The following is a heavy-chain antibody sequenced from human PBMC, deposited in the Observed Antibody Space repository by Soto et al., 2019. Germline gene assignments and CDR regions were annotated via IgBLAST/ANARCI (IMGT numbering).Heavy chain of an antibody. J-gene: IGHJ6*02. CDR2: IIPMFSTP. D-gene: IGHD3-9*01. Sequence: SVKVSCKDSGCRFRSEAISCVRQAPGHGLEWVGRIIPMFSTPQHAQKFPGRVTIFADESTTTFNLDRRGLXCEDTAVYYCARAQFSDILPADQCAMYVWGQGTSLTVSS. V-gene: IGHV1-69*13. CDR3: ARAQFSDILPADQCAMYV. CDR1: GCRFRSEA.